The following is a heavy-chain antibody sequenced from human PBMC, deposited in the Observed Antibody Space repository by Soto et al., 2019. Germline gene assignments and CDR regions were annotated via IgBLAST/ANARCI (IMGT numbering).Heavy chain of an antibody. V-gene: IGHV4-59*01. CDR1: GGSISGYY. J-gene: IGHJ4*02. CDR3: EKEGYGGYFDY. CDR2: MYNTGST. D-gene: IGHD4-17*01. Sequence: SETLSLTCTVSGGSISGYYWSWIRQPPGKGLEWIGYMYNTGSTVYNPSFKSRVTISVDTSKSQFSLRLNSVTAADTAVYYCEKEGYGGYFDYWGQGTLVTVSS.